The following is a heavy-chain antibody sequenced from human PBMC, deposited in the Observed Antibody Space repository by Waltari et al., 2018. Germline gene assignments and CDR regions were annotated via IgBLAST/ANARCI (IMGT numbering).Heavy chain of an antibody. Sequence: QVQLQQWGAGLLKPSETLSLTCAVYGGSFGDYYWSWIRQPPGKGLEWIGEVNHSGSNNNTPSSKSRVTISVETSKNQFSLKRSSVTAADTAVYFCARGPSRSQLRWFDPWGQGTLVTVSS. CDR2: VNHSGSN. CDR1: GGSFGDYY. J-gene: IGHJ5*02. D-gene: IGHD1-1*01. CDR3: ARGPSRSQLRWFDP. V-gene: IGHV4-34*01.